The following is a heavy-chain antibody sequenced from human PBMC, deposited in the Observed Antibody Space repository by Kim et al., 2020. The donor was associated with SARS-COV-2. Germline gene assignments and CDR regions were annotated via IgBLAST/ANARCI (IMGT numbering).Heavy chain of an antibody. J-gene: IGHJ4*02. CDR1: GGSISSYY. CDR3: AREQSHHFDY. Sequence: SETLSLTCTVSGGSISSYYWSWIRQPPGKGLEWIGYIYYSGSTNYNPSLKSRVTISVDTSKNQFSLKLSSVTAADTAVYYCAREQSHHFDYWGQGTLVTVSS. V-gene: IGHV4-59*13. CDR2: IYYSGST.